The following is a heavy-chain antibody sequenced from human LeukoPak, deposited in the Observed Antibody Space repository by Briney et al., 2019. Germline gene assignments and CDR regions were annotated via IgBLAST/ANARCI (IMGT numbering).Heavy chain of an antibody. CDR1: GGSISSGSYY. Sequence: SETLSLTCTVSGGSISSGSYYWSWIRQPAGKGLEWIGRIYTSGSTNYNPSLKSRITISVDTSKNQFSLKLSSVTAADTAVYYCARDAPDFWSGYYRFDYYYYYMDVWGKGTTVTVSS. D-gene: IGHD3-3*01. V-gene: IGHV4-61*02. CDR2: IYTSGST. CDR3: ARDAPDFWSGYYRFDYYYYYMDV. J-gene: IGHJ6*03.